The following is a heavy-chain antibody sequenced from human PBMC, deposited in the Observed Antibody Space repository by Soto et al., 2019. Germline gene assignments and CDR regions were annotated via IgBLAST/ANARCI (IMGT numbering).Heavy chain of an antibody. CDR3: VRYGVAAAY. D-gene: IGHD2-8*01. CDR2: IKNMSGTT. CDR1: PYTFTTYN. J-gene: IGHJ4*01. V-gene: IGHV1-8*02. Sequence: GSWKDCFTAFPYTFTTYNINWAPQATRQGLERLGWIKNMSGTTGSAHQFHDRITLSSSSSTTTAHTALSSLTSDDTAVYFCVRYGVAAAYWGQGTQVTVSS.